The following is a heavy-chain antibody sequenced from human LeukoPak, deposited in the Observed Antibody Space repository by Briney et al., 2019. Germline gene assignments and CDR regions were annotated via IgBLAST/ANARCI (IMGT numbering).Heavy chain of an antibody. Sequence: GGSLRLSCAASGFTFDDYTMHWVRQAPGKGLEWVALISWHGGSPYYADSVKGRFTISRDNNNNSLYLQMNSLRPEDTALYYCAKDMSEDGYNWGFDYWGQGTLVTVSS. V-gene: IGHV3-43*01. CDR2: ISWHGGSP. D-gene: IGHD5-24*01. CDR1: GFTFDDYT. J-gene: IGHJ4*02. CDR3: AKDMSEDGYNWGFDY.